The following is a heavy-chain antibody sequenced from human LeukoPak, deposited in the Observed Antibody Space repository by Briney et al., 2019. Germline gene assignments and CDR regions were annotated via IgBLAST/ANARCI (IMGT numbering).Heavy chain of an antibody. Sequence: SETLSLTCAVYGGSFSGYYWSWIRQPPGKGLEWIGEINHSGSTNYNPSLKSRVTISVDTSKNQFSLKLSSVTAADTAVYYCASDSYYYDSSGLSAFDIWGQGTMVTVSS. CDR3: ASDSYYYDSSGLSAFDI. D-gene: IGHD3-22*01. J-gene: IGHJ3*02. CDR1: GGSFSGYY. V-gene: IGHV4-34*01. CDR2: INHSGST.